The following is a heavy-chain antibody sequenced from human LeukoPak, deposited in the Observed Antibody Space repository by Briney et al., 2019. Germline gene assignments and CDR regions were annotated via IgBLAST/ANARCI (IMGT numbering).Heavy chain of an antibody. J-gene: IGHJ4*02. CDR2: ISNTGVT. Sequence: GGSLRLSCAASGFILSDFTMNWVRQAPGKGLEWVSTISNTGVTHYADSVKGRFTISRDSAKNSQYLQIYSLRDEDTAVYYCARYYFGSGNYRTFDRWGQGTLVTVSS. V-gene: IGHV3-69-1*01. D-gene: IGHD3-10*01. CDR1: GFILSDFT. CDR3: ARYYFGSGNYRTFDR.